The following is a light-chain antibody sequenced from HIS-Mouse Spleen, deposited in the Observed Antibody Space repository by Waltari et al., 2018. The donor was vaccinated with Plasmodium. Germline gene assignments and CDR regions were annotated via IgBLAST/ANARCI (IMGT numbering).Light chain of an antibody. CDR1: SRDVGSYYL. V-gene: IGLV2-23*03. Sequence: QSALTQPASVSGSPGQSITISCTGTSRDVGSYYLVPWYQQHPGKAPKLMIYEGSKRPSGVSNRFSGSKSGNTASLTISGLQAEDEADYYCCSYAGSSTFVVFGGGTKLTVL. CDR3: CSYAGSSTFVV. J-gene: IGLJ2*01. CDR2: EGS.